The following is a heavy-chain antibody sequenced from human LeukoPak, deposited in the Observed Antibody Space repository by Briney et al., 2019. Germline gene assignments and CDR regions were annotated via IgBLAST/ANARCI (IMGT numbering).Heavy chain of an antibody. V-gene: IGHV3-23*01. CDR1: GFTFSSYA. Sequence: PGGSLRLSCAASGFTFSSYAMSWVRQAPGKGLEWVSAISGSGGSTYYADSVKGRFTISRDNSKNTLYLQKNSLRAEDTAVYYCAKGLVYCGGDCYSTYFDYWGQGTLVTVSS. J-gene: IGHJ4*02. CDR3: AKGLVYCGGDCYSTYFDY. CDR2: ISGSGGST. D-gene: IGHD2-21*02.